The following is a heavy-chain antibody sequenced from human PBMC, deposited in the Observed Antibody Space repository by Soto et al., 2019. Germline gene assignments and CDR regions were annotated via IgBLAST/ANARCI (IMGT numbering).Heavy chain of an antibody. V-gene: IGHV4-61*01. D-gene: IGHD4-17*01. Sequence: SETLSLTCTVSGGSVSSGNYYWSWIRQPPGKGLEWIGYIYYTGGTNYDPSLKSRVTISVDTSKNQFSLRLTSVTAADTAVYYCASRGVYGDYVDHWGQGTLVTVSS. J-gene: IGHJ4*02. CDR3: ASRGVYGDYVDH. CDR1: GGSVSSGNYY. CDR2: IYYTGGT.